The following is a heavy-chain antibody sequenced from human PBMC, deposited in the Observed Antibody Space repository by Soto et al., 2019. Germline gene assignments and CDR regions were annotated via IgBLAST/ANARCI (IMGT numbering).Heavy chain of an antibody. CDR1: GVPFSSYS. D-gene: IGHD2-8*01. Sequence: GGSLRLPCASYGVPFSSYSMILVRQAPGKGLEWVSAISGSGGSTYYADSVKGRFTISRDNSKNTLYLQMNSLRAEDTAVYYCAKVALYEFDYWGQGKLVTFSS. J-gene: IGHJ4*02. CDR2: ISGSGGST. CDR3: AKVALYEFDY. V-gene: IGHV3-23*01.